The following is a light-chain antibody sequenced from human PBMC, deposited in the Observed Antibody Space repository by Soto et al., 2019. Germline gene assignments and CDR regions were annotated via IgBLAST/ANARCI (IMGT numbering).Light chain of an antibody. CDR3: HQFKSYPYT. J-gene: IGKJ2*01. CDR1: QAISDS. Sequence: IQLTQSPSSLSASVGDRVTITCRASQAISDSLVWYQQNPGQAPKLLIYAASTLQSGVPSRFSGSGSGTDFTLTISSLHPADFATYYCHQFKSYPYTFGQGTKLEI. CDR2: AAS. V-gene: IGKV1-9*01.